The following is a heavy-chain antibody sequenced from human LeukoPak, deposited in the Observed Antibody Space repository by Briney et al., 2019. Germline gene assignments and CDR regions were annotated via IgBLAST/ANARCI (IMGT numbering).Heavy chain of an antibody. CDR2: IYSGGST. Sequence: GGSLRLSCAASGFTVSRNYMSWVRQAPGKGLEWVSVIYSGGSTYYADSVKGRFTISRDNSKNTLYLQMNSLRAEDTAVYYCARDGDYYDSSGYYQHDASDIWGQGTMVTVSS. D-gene: IGHD3-22*01. V-gene: IGHV3-66*01. CDR1: GFTVSRNY. CDR3: ARDGDYYDSSGYYQHDASDI. J-gene: IGHJ3*02.